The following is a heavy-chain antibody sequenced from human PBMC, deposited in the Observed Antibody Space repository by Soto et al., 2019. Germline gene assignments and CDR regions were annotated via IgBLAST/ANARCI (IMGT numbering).Heavy chain of an antibody. J-gene: IGHJ6*02. V-gene: IGHV3-23*01. CDR1: GFTFSNCG. Sequence: LRRSCAASGFTFSNCGMSWVRQAPGKGLEYVSAISDSGSRPYYADSVKGRFTISRDNSKDTLYLQMSSLRAEDTAVYYCAQITCSSARCYSFYYGVDVWGQGTTVTVSS. CDR3: AQITCSSARCYSFYYGVDV. CDR2: ISDSGSRP. D-gene: IGHD2-2*01.